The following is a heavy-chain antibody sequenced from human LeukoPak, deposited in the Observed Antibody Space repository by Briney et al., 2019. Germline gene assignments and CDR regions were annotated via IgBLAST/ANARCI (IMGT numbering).Heavy chain of an antibody. CDR2: IYHGGST. D-gene: IGHD4-23*01. CDR3: SSGTIATSGKPY. J-gene: IGHJ4*02. Sequence: PGGSLRLSCAASGFTFSSYWMSWLRQAPGKGLEWIGYIYHGGSTYYTPSLRSRVTISVDRSKKQISLKLTSVTVADTAVYYCSSGTIATSGKPYWGQGTLVTVSS. V-gene: IGHV4-4*02. CDR1: GFTFSSYW.